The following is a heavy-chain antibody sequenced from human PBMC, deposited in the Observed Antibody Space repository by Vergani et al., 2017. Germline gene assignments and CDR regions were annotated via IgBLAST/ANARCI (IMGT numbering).Heavy chain of an antibody. J-gene: IGHJ6*02. D-gene: IGHD6-6*01. V-gene: IGHV1-3*04. CDR1: GGTFSSYA. CDR3: ATRIAARGGMDV. CDR2: INTGNGNT. Sequence: QVQLVQSGAEVKKPGSSVKVSCKASGGTFSSYAISWVRQAPGQGLEWMGWINTGNGNTKYSQKFQGRVTITRDTSASTAYMELSSLRSEDTAVYYCATRIAARGGMDVWGQGTTVTVSS.